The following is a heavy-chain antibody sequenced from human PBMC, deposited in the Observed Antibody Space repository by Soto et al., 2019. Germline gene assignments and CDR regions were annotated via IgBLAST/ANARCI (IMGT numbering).Heavy chain of an antibody. V-gene: IGHV3-23*01. Sequence: HPGGSLRLSCAASGFTFSSYAMSWVRQAPGKGLEWVSAISGSGGSTYYADSVKGRFTISRDNSKNTLYLQMNSLRAEDTAVYYCATQTAYYDILTGGYGWFEPCGQGTLFTVPS. CDR3: ATQTAYYDILTGGYGWFEP. CDR2: ISGSGGST. J-gene: IGHJ5*02. D-gene: IGHD3-9*01. CDR1: GFTFSSYA.